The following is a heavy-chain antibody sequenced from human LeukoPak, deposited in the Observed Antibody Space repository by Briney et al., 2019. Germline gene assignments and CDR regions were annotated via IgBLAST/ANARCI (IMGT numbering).Heavy chain of an antibody. Sequence: GGSLRLSCAASGFTFSSYWMHWVRQAPGKGLEWVGRIKSKTDGGTTDYAAPVKGRFTISRDDSKNTLYLQMNSLKTEDTAVYYCTTGIMIYDYVWGSYRYTEDFDYWGQGTLVTVSS. D-gene: IGHD3-16*02. CDR3: TTGIMIYDYVWGSYRYTEDFDY. CDR1: GFTFSSYW. V-gene: IGHV3-15*07. CDR2: IKSKTDGGTT. J-gene: IGHJ4*02.